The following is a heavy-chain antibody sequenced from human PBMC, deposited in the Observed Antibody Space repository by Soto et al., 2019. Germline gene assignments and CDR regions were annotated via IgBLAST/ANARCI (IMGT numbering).Heavy chain of an antibody. CDR2: INPSGGST. D-gene: IGHD2-2*01. CDR1: GYTFTSYY. V-gene: IGHV1-46*03. CDR3: ARERPYCSSTSCYRSPYYYYYYGMDV. Sequence: GASVKVSCKASGYTFTSYYMHWVRQAPGQGLEWMGIINPSGGSTSYAQKFQGRVTMTRDTSTSTVYMELSSLRSEDTAVYYCARERPYCSSTSCYRSPYYYYYYGMDVWGQGTTVTVSS. J-gene: IGHJ6*02.